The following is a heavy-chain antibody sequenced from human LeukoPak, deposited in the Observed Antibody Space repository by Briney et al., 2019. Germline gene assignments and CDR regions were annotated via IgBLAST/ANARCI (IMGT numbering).Heavy chain of an antibody. J-gene: IGHJ4*02. Sequence: GGSLRLSCAASGFTFSSYAMSWVRQAPGKGLEWVSAISGSGGSTYYADSVKGRFTISRGNSKNTLYLQMNSLRAEDTAVYYCAKLFVPAATGAYFDYWGQGTLVTVSS. V-gene: IGHV3-23*01. CDR2: ISGSGGST. CDR1: GFTFSSYA. D-gene: IGHD2-2*01. CDR3: AKLFVPAATGAYFDY.